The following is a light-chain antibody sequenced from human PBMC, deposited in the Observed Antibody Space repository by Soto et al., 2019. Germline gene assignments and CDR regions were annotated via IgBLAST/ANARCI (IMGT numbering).Light chain of an antibody. V-gene: IGLV2-14*01. CDR2: GVD. Sequence: QSVLAQPASVSGSPGQSTIISCTGTSSDVGGYNYVSWYQQHPGKAPKFLIYGVDNRASGVSDRFSGSKSGNTASLTISGLQAEDEADYYCSSYTSSNTLVFGTGTKLTVL. J-gene: IGLJ1*01. CDR1: SSDVGGYNY. CDR3: SSYTSSNTLV.